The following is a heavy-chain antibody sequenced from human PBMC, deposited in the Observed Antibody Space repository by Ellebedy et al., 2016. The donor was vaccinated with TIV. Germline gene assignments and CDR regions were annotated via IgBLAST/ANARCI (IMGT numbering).Heavy chain of an antibody. V-gene: IGHV4-4*02. CDR3: ARGSHYMRVVVFTSDAFDI. CDR2: INQSGRT. J-gene: IGHJ3*02. Sequence: MPSETLSLTCTVSGGSISSNNWWNWVRQPPGKGLEWIGEINQSGRTNYNPSLKSRVTISGDTSNNQFSLNLSSVTAADTAVYYCARGSHYMRVVVFTSDAFDIWGQGTMVTVSS. D-gene: IGHD3-22*01. CDR1: GGSISSNNW.